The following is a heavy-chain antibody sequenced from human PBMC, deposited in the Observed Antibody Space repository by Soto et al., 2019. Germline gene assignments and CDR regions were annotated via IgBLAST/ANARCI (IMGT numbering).Heavy chain of an antibody. Sequence: GASVKVSCKASGYTFTSYYMHWVRQAPGQGLEWMGIINPSGGSTSYAQKFQGRVTMTRDTSTSTVYMELSSLRSEDTAVHYCARDAAAAGLDYWGQGTLVTVSS. CDR3: ARDAAAAGLDY. J-gene: IGHJ4*02. D-gene: IGHD6-13*01. V-gene: IGHV1-46*01. CDR2: INPSGGST. CDR1: GYTFTSYY.